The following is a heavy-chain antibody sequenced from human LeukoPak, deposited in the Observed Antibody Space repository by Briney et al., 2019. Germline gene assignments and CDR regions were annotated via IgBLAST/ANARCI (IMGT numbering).Heavy chain of an antibody. J-gene: IGHJ5*02. D-gene: IGHD3-10*01. CDR3: AREKGLLWFGERGNWFDP. CDR2: ISAYNGNT. CDR1: GYTFTSYG. V-gene: IGHV1-18*04. Sequence: GASVKVSCKASGYTFTSYGISWVRQAPGQGLEWMGWISAYNGNTSYAQKLQGRVTMTTDTSTSTAYMELRSLRSDDTAVYYCAREKGLLWFGERGNWFDPWGQGTLVTVSS.